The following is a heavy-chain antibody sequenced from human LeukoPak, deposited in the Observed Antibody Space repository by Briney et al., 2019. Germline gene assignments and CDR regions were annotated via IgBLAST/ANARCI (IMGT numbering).Heavy chain of an antibody. CDR3: ASLNRHYYDSSGYSDN. CDR2: IYTSGST. J-gene: IGHJ4*02. D-gene: IGHD3-22*01. CDR1: GGSISSYY. V-gene: IGHV4-4*07. Sequence: SETLSLTCTVSGGSISSYYWSWIRQPAGKGLEWLGRIYTSGSTNYNPSLKSRVTMSVDTSKNQFSLKLSSVTAADTAVYYCASLNRHYYDSSGYSDNWGQGILVTVSS.